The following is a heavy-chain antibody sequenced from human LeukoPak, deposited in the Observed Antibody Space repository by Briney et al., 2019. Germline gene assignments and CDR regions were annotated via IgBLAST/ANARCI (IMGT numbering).Heavy chain of an antibody. CDR3: ARRGYRYGTNWFDP. CDR1: GGSISSNSYY. V-gene: IGHV4-39*01. D-gene: IGHD5-18*01. Sequence: SETLSLTCTVSGGSISSNSYYWGWIRQPPGKGLEWIGSIYYSGSTYYNPSLKSRVTISVDTSKNQFSLKLSSVTAADTAVHYCARRGYRYGTNWFDPWGQGTLVTVSS. CDR2: IYYSGST. J-gene: IGHJ5*02.